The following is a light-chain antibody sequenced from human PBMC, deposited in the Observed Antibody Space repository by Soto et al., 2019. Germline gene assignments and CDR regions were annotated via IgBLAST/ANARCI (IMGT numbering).Light chain of an antibody. J-gene: IGLJ1*01. CDR2: DVS. V-gene: IGLV2-14*01. CDR1: SRDRVGHNY. Sequence: SVVTQPASLSGAPWQSITHSRTGNSRDRVGHNYASWYQQHPGKAPKFMIYDVSNRPSGVSNRFSGSKSGNTASLTISGLQAEDEADYYCSSYTTSNTRQIVFGTGTKVTVL. CDR3: SSYTTSNTRQIV.